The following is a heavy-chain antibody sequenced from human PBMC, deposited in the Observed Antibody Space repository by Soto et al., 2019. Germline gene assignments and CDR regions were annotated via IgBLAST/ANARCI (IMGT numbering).Heavy chain of an antibody. CDR2: ISSSSSTI. V-gene: IGHV3-48*01. D-gene: IGHD2-15*01. CDR1: GFTFSSYS. CDR3: ARDQGGWYNWFDP. J-gene: IGHJ5*02. Sequence: EVQLVESGGGLVQPGGSLRLSCAASGFTFSSYSMSWVRQAPGKGLEWVSYISSSSSTIYYADSVKGRFTISRDNAKNSLYLQMNSLRAEDTAVYYCARDQGGWYNWFDPWGQGTLVTVSS.